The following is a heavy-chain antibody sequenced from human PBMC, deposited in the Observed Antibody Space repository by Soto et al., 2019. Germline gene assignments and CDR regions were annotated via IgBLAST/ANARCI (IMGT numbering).Heavy chain of an antibody. CDR2: ISAHNGNT. CDR1: GYTFTSYS. CDR3: ARDTAMALPDA. Sequence: QVQLVQSGAEVKKPGASVKVSCKASGYTFTSYSITWVRQAPGQGLEWMGWISAHNGNTKYAQKLQGRVTMTTDTSTSTVYMEVRSLRSDDTAVYYCARDTAMALPDAWGQGTLVTVSS. V-gene: IGHV1-18*01. J-gene: IGHJ4*02. D-gene: IGHD5-18*01.